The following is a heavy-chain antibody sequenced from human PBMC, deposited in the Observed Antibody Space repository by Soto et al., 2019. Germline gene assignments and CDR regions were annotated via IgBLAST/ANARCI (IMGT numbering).Heavy chain of an antibody. Sequence: SEPLSLTCTVSGGSISSFYWSWRRQPPGKGLEWIGYIYYSGSTNYNPSLKSRVTISVDTSKNQFSLKLSSVTAADTAVYYCARLWSWSVDYWGQGNLVTVS. CDR2: IYYSGST. CDR3: ARLWSWSVDY. V-gene: IGHV4-59*08. CDR1: GGSISSFY. D-gene: IGHD3-3*01. J-gene: IGHJ4*02.